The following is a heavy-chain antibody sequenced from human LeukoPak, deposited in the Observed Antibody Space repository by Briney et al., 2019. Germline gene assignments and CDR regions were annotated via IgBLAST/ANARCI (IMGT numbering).Heavy chain of an antibody. Sequence: GESLKISCKGSGYSFTSYWISWVRQMPGKGLEWMGIIYPGDSDTRYSPSFQGQVTISADKSISTAYLQWSSLKASDTAMYYCARRITMVRGVYYFDYWGQGTLVTVSS. CDR2: IYPGDSDT. CDR1: GYSFTSYW. V-gene: IGHV5-51*01. CDR3: ARRITMVRGVYYFDY. D-gene: IGHD3-10*01. J-gene: IGHJ4*02.